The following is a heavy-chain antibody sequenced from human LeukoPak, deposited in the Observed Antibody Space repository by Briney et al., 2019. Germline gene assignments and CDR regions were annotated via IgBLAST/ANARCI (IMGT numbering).Heavy chain of an antibody. J-gene: IGHJ4*02. Sequence: PSETLSLTCTVSGGSISSSSYYWGWIRQPPGKGLEWIGSIYYSGSTYYNPSLKSRVTISVDTSKNQFSLKLRSVTAADTAVYYCARAYSSAGHATGYWGQGTLVTVSS. CDR2: IYYSGST. CDR3: ARAYSSAGHATGY. D-gene: IGHD6-25*01. CDR1: GGSISSSSYY. V-gene: IGHV4-39*07.